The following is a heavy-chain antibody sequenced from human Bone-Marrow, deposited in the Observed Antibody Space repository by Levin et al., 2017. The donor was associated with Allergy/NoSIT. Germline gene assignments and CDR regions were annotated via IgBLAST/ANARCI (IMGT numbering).Heavy chain of an antibody. D-gene: IGHD3-10*01. J-gene: IGHJ6*02. CDR3: ARGRRVRGVITTGYYYYFGLDV. CDR2: LNQSRSA. V-gene: IGHV4-34*01. Sequence: NPSETLSLTCAVYGGSFSAYSWTWIRQPPGRGLEWVGELNQSRSANYNPSLKSRVVISEDTSKNQFSLKLSSVTAADTAVYYCARGRRVRGVITTGYYYYFGLDVWGQGTTVTVSS. CDR1: GGSFSAYS.